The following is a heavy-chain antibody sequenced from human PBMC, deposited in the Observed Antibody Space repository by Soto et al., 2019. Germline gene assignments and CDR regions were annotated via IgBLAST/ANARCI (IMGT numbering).Heavy chain of an antibody. CDR1: GGTFSSYT. D-gene: IGHD6-6*01. CDR3: AGSIDYYYYGMDV. Sequence: SVKVSCKACGGTFSSYTISWVRQAPGQGLEWMGRIIPILGIANYAQKFQGRVTITADKSTSTAYMELSSLRSEDTAVYYCAGSIDYYYYGMDVWGQGTTVTVSS. J-gene: IGHJ6*02. V-gene: IGHV1-69*02. CDR2: IIPILGIA.